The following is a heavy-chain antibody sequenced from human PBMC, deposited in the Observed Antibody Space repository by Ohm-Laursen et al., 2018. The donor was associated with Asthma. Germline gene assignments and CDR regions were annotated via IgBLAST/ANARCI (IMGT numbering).Heavy chain of an antibody. Sequence: SLRLSCAASGFTVSSNYMSWVRQAPGKGLEWVSVIYSGGSTYYADSVKGRFTISRENSKNTLYLQMNSLRAEDTAVYYCAREADSGSYYFDYWGQGTLVTVSS. D-gene: IGHD1-26*01. V-gene: IGHV3-53*01. CDR3: AREADSGSYYFDY. CDR2: IYSGGST. J-gene: IGHJ4*02. CDR1: GFTVSSNY.